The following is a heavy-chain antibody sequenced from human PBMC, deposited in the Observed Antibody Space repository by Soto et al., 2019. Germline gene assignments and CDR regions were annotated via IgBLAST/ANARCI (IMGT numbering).Heavy chain of an antibody. J-gene: IGHJ6*02. D-gene: IGHD3-3*02. Sequence: QVQLQESGPGLVKPSETLSLTCSVSSGSISSSDYYWGLIRPPPGKGREWIGYINYSGRTYYKPSLNSRLAMSIDTSKNQSSLRLTSVTVADTAVYFCARFSTLGKDYGVDVWCQGTTVTVSS. V-gene: IGHV4-30-4*01. CDR1: SGSISSSDYY. CDR3: ARFSTLGKDYGVDV. CDR2: INYSGRT.